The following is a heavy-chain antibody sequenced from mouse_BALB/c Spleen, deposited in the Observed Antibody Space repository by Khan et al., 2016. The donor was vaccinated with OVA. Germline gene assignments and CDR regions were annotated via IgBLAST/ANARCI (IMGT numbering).Heavy chain of an antibody. CDR1: GYTFTNYG. CDR2: INTYTGEP. D-gene: IGHD1-1*02. J-gene: IGHJ4*01. V-gene: IGHV9-3-1*01. Sequence: QLVQSGPELKKPGETVKISCKASGYTFTNYGMNWVKQTPGQGLKWMGWINTYTGEPTYVDDFKGRFAFSLETSASTAYLQINNLKNEDTATDYCGGPAYVSYVMVYWGQGTSVTVSS. CDR3: GGPAYVSYVMVY.